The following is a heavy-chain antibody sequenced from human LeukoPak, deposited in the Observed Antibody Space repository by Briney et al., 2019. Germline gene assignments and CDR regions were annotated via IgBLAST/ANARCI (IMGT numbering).Heavy chain of an antibody. Sequence: PSETLSLTCAVYGGSFSGYYWSWIRQPPGKGLEWIGEINHSGSTNYNPSLKSQVTISVDTSKNQFSLKLSSVTAADTAVYYCARGVSWTLRYFDLWGRGTLVTVSS. CDR2: INHSGST. J-gene: IGHJ2*01. V-gene: IGHV4-34*01. CDR1: GGSFSGYY. D-gene: IGHD3-16*01. CDR3: ARGVSWTLRYFDL.